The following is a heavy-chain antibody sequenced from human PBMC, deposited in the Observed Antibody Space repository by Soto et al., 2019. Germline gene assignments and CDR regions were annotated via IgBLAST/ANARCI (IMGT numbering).Heavy chain of an antibody. CDR2: INPNSGGT. D-gene: IGHD5-12*01. CDR1: GYTFTGYY. V-gene: IGHV1-2*04. J-gene: IGHJ6*03. Sequence: ASVKVSCKASGYTFTGYYMHWVRQAPGQGLEWMGWINPNSGGTNYAQKFQGWVTMTRDTSISTAYMELSRLRSDDTAVYYCARDSRTLAATTFYDYYYYMDVWGKGTTVTVSS. CDR3: ARDSRTLAATTFYDYYYYMDV.